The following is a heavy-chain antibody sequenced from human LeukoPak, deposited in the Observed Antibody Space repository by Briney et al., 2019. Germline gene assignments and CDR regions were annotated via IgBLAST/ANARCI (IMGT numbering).Heavy chain of an antibody. D-gene: IGHD4-23*01. Sequence: TGGSLRLSCAASGFTFSSYAMSWVRQAPGKGLEWVSAISGSGSTIYYADSVKGRFTISRDNAKNSLYLQMNSLRAEDTAVYYCARGYGGNSILGFYYYYMDVWGKGTTVTISS. J-gene: IGHJ6*03. CDR1: GFTFSSYA. V-gene: IGHV3-23*01. CDR2: ISGSGSTI. CDR3: ARGYGGNSILGFYYYYMDV.